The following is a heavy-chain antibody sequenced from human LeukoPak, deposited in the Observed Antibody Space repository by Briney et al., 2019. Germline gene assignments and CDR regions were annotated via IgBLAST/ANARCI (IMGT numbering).Heavy chain of an antibody. CDR2: IYYSGST. J-gene: IGHJ4*02. D-gene: IGHD4-17*01. CDR1: GGSISSSSYY. V-gene: IGHV4-39*01. Sequence: SETLSLTCTVSGGSISSSSYYWGWIRQPPGKGLEWIGSIYYSGSTYYNPSLKSRVTISVDTSKNQFSLKLSSVTAADTAVYYCAIITTVTSRGNYIIDYWGQGTLVTVSS. CDR3: AIITTVTSRGNYIIDY.